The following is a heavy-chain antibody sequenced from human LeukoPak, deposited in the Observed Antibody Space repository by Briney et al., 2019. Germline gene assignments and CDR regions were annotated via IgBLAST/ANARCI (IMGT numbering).Heavy chain of an antibody. D-gene: IGHD2-15*01. V-gene: IGHV1-18*01. J-gene: IGHJ4*02. CDR1: GYTFTSYG. CDR3: ARAYCSGGSCYFDY. Sequence: GASVNVSCKASGYTFTSYGIGWVRQAPGQGLEWMGWISAYNGNTNYAQKLQGRVTMTTDTSTSTAYMELRSLRSDDTAVYYCARAYCSGGSCYFDYWGQGTLVTVSS. CDR2: ISAYNGNT.